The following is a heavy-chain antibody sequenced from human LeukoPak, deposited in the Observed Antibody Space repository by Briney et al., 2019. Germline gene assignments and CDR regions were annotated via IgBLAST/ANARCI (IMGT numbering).Heavy chain of an antibody. CDR2: IIPIFGTA. CDR3: ARVQVTFVGGYFCYYYMDV. CDR1: GGTFSSYA. V-gene: IGHV1-69*06. D-gene: IGHD2-21*02. J-gene: IGHJ6*03. Sequence: ASVTVSCKASGGTFSSYAISWVRQAPAQGLEWMGGIIPIFGTANYAQKFQGRVTITADKSTSTAYMELSSLRSEDTAGYYCARVQVTFVGGYFCYYYMDVWGKGTTVTVSS.